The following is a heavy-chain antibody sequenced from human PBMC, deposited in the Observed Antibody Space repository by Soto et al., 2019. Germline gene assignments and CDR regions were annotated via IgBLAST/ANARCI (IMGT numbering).Heavy chain of an antibody. V-gene: IGHV2-5*02. Sequence: QITLTESGPTLVKPTQTLTLTCTFSGFSFSTSAVGVGWIRQPPGKALEFLALIYWDDDKRYRPSLKSKISSTKDTSRNQVVLTMTDLDPEDTATYYCAHVYWAASGTRYDFDHWGQGTLVTVSS. CDR2: IYWDDDK. J-gene: IGHJ4*02. CDR1: GFSFSTSAVG. CDR3: AHVYWAASGTRYDFDH. D-gene: IGHD6-13*01.